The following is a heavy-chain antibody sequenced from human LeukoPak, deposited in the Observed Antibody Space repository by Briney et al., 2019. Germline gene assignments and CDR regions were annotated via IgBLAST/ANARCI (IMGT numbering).Heavy chain of an antibody. D-gene: IGHD3-9*01. CDR1: GFIFSNYA. CDR2: ITGSGGST. J-gene: IGHJ4*02. CDR3: AKWGDFDVLTGYYVSDY. V-gene: IGHV3-23*01. Sequence: GASLRLSCAASGFIFSNYAMSWVRQAPGKGLEWVSAITGSGGSTYYADSVKGRFTISRDNSKNTLYLQMNSLRAEDTAVYYCAKWGDFDVLTGYYVSDYWGEASLVTVSS.